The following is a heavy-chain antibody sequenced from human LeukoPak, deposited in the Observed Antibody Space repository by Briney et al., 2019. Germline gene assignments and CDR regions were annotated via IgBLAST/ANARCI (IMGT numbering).Heavy chain of an antibody. CDR2: IFGSGNT. CDR3: AREVNDINNF. CDR1: GFTVSSNY. J-gene: IGHJ4*02. D-gene: IGHD3-9*01. V-gene: IGHV3-53*01. Sequence: GGSLRLSCAASGFTVSSNYMSWVRQAPGKGLEWVSVIFGSGNTFYVDSVKGRFTISRDNSKNTLYLQMNTLRAEDTAVYYCAREVNDINNFWGQGTLVTVPS.